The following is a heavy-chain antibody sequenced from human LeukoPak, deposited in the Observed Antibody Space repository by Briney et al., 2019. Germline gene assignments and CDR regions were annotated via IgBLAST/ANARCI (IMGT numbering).Heavy chain of an antibody. Sequence: GGSLRLSCAASGFTFSSYSMNWVRQAPGKGLEWVSSISSSSSYIYYADSVKGRFTISRDNAKNSLYLQMNSLRAEDTAVYYCARVPMVYCSGGSCQLDYWGQGTLVTVSS. CDR1: GFTFSSYS. V-gene: IGHV3-21*01. D-gene: IGHD2-15*01. CDR2: ISSSSSYI. J-gene: IGHJ4*02. CDR3: ARVPMVYCSGGSCQLDY.